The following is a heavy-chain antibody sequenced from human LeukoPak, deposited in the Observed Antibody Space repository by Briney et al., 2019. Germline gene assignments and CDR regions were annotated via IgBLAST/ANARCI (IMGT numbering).Heavy chain of an antibody. V-gene: IGHV3-21*01. CDR3: ARGSVDSMIVASEDWFDP. J-gene: IGHJ5*02. Sequence: GGSLRLPCAASGFTFSSYSMNWVRQAPGKGLEWVSSISSSSSYIYYADSVKGRFTISRDNAKNSLYLQMNSLRAEDTAVYYCARGSVDSMIVASEDWFDPWGQGTLVTVSS. CDR1: GFTFSSYS. D-gene: IGHD3-22*01. CDR2: ISSSSSYI.